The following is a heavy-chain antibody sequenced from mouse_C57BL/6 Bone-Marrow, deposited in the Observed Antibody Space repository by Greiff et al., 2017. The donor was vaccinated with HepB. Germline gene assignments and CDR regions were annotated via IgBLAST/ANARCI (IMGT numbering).Heavy chain of an antibody. CDR1: GNTFTNYW. V-gene: IGHV1-63*01. Sequence: VQLQQSGAELVRPGTSVKMSCKASGNTFTNYWIGWAKQRPGHGLEWIGDIYPGGGYTNYNEKFKGKATLTAEKSSSTAYMQFSSLTSEDSAIYYCARYEYYALDYWGQGTSVTVSS. J-gene: IGHJ4*01. D-gene: IGHD2-12*01. CDR3: ARYEYYALDY. CDR2: IYPGGGYT.